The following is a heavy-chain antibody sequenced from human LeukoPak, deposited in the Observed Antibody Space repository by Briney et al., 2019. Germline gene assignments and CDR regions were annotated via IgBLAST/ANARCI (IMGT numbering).Heavy chain of an antibody. CDR3: AKDVAYTFDY. CDR2: ISGSGGST. V-gene: IGHV3-23*01. D-gene: IGHD3-16*01. Sequence: PGGSLRLSCAASGFTVSSNYMTWVRQAPGKGLEWVSAISGSGGSTYYADSVKGRFTISRDNSKNTLYLQMNSLRTEDTAVYYCAKDVAYTFDYWGQGTLVTVSS. J-gene: IGHJ4*02. CDR1: GFTVSSNY.